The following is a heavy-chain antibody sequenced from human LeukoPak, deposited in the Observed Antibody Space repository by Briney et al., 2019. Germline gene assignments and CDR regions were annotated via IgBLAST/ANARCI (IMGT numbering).Heavy chain of an antibody. CDR3: ARVGGSYSRWFDP. CDR2: INPNSGGT. CDR1: GYTFTGYY. V-gene: IGHV1-2*02. Sequence: ASVKVSCKASGYTFTGYYMHWVRQAPGQGLEWMGWINPNSGGTNYAQKLQGRVTMTTDTSTSTAYMELRSLRSDDTAVYYCARVGGSYSRWFDPWGQGTLVTVSS. D-gene: IGHD1-26*01. J-gene: IGHJ5*02.